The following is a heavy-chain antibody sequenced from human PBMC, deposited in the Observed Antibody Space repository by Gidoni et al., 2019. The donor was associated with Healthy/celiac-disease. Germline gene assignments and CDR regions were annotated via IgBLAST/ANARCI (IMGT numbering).Heavy chain of an antibody. D-gene: IGHD5-18*01. CDR3: AKDQQLWFVYYFDY. CDR1: GFTFSRYA. CDR2: ISGSGGST. J-gene: IGHJ4*02. Sequence: EVQLLESGGGLVQPGGSLRLSCAASGFTFSRYAMSCVRQAPGKGLEWVSAISGSGGSTYYADSVKGRFTISRDNSKNTLYLQMNSLRAEDTAVYYCAKDQQLWFVYYFDYWGQGTLVTVSS. V-gene: IGHV3-23*01.